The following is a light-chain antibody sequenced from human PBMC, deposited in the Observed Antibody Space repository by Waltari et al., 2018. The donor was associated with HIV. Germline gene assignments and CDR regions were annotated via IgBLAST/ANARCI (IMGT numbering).Light chain of an antibody. CDR2: KAS. J-gene: IGKJ1*01. CDR3: QQFQTFRT. CDR1: QNITNH. Sequence: IQMTQSPSTLSASVGDRVTITCRASQNITNHLAWSQQKSGKAPKLLIYKASSLERGVPSRFSGSGTGTEFSLTINSLQPADLAVYFCQQFQTFRTFGQGTKVE. V-gene: IGKV1-5*03.